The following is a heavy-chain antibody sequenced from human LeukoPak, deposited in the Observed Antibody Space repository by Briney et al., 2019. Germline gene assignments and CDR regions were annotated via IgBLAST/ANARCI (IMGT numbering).Heavy chain of an antibody. CDR1: GGSISSSSYY. Sequence: SETLSLTCTVSGGSISSSSYYWGWIRQPPGKGLEWIGSIYYSGSTYYNPSLKSRVTISVDTSKNQFSLKLSSVTAADTAVYYCATDKSDYGDYVSYLGGWFDPWGQGTLVTVSS. CDR3: ATDKSDYGDYVSYLGGWFDP. D-gene: IGHD4-17*01. J-gene: IGHJ5*02. CDR2: IYYSGST. V-gene: IGHV4-39*02.